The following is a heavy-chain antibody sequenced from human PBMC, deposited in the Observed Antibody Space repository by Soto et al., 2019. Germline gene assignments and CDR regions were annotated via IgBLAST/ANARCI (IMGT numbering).Heavy chain of an antibody. J-gene: IGHJ6*02. CDR1: GGSISSYY. Sequence: SETLSLTCTVSGGSISSYYWSWIRQPPGKGLEWIGYIYYSGSTNYNPSLKSRVTISVDTSKNQFSLKLSSVTAADTAVYYCARAESSSAYYYYYGMDVWGQGTTVTVS. D-gene: IGHD6-6*01. CDR2: IYYSGST. CDR3: ARAESSSAYYYYYGMDV. V-gene: IGHV4-59*01.